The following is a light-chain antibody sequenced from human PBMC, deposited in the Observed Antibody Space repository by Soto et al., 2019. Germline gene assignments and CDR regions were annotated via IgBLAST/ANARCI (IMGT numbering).Light chain of an antibody. Sequence: DVVMTQSPHSLPVTLGQPASISCRSSKSLLYSDGNTYLNWFQQRPGQSPRRLIYKVSNRDSGVPDSISGSGSGSDFTLKISRVEAEDVGVYYCMQATYWPPRTFGQGTKVEIK. J-gene: IGKJ1*01. V-gene: IGKV2-30*01. CDR3: MQATYWPPRT. CDR2: KVS. CDR1: KSLLYSDGNTY.